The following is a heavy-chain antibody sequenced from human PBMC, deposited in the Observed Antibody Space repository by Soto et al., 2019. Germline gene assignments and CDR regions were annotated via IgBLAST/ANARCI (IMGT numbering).Heavy chain of an antibody. CDR2: ISGGSEST. D-gene: IGHD4-4*01. CDR1: GFTFSSYA. Sequence: EVQLLESGGGLVQPGGSLRLSCAASGFTFSSYAMSWVRQAPGKGLAWVSAISGGSESTYFADSVKGRFSISRDNSRNTIFLQMNSLRAEDTALYYCAKAFDYNYGGSGGHNDYWGQGTLVAVSS. CDR3: AKAFDYNYGGSGGHNDY. V-gene: IGHV3-23*01. J-gene: IGHJ4*02.